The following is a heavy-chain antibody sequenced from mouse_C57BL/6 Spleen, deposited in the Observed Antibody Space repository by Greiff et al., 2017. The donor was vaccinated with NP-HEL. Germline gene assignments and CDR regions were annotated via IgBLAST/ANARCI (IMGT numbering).Heavy chain of an antibody. D-gene: IGHD1-1*01. CDR2: IYPGDGDT. CDR1: GYAFSSYW. Sequence: QVQLQQSGAELVKPGASVKISCKASGYAFSSYWMNWVKQRPGKGLEWIGQIYPGDGDTNYNGKFKGKATLTADKSSSTAYMQLSSLTSEDSAVYFCARGLTTVVAPFDYWGQGTTLTVAS. CDR3: ARGLTTVVAPFDY. V-gene: IGHV1-80*01. J-gene: IGHJ2*01.